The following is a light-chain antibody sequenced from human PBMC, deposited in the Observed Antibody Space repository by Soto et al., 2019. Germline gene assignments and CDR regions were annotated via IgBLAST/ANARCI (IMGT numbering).Light chain of an antibody. CDR1: HSVSSY. CDR3: QQRRNWPLIT. J-gene: IGKJ5*01. CDR2: DPS. V-gene: IGKV3-11*01. Sequence: IVLTQSPDTPSLSTGARATLSCKASHSVSSYFACYQQKPVQAPRLPIYDPSNRATGIPARFSGSESGTDFTLAINSPVPDDLAVYYCQQRRNWPLITFGQETRMEIK.